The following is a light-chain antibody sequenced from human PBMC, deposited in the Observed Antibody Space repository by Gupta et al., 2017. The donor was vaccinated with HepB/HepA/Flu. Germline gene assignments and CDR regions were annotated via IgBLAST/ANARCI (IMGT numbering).Light chain of an antibody. CDR3: QQYGSSPLT. CDR2: GAS. Sequence: EIVLTQSPGTLSLSPGERATLSCRASQSVSSSYLAWYQQKPGQAPRLLIYGASSRATGIPDRFSGSGSGTDFTFTISRLEPEDFAVYYCQQYGSSPLTFGPGTKVDIK. CDR1: QSVSSSY. V-gene: IGKV3-20*01. J-gene: IGKJ3*01.